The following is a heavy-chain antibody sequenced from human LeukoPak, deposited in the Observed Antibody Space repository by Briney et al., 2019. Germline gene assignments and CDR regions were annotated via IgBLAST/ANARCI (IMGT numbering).Heavy chain of an antibody. D-gene: IGHD1-1*01. CDR3: ARLKINHGWKGGMDY. CDR1: GFTFDDHG. CDR2: INWNGATT. J-gene: IGHJ4*02. V-gene: IGHV3-20*04. Sequence: GGSLGLSCAASGFTFDDHGMTWVRQVPGKGLEWVSNINWNGATTNYADSVKGRFTISRDNAKNSLYLQMNSLRAEDTAFYYCARLKINHGWKGGMDYWGQGTLVTVSS.